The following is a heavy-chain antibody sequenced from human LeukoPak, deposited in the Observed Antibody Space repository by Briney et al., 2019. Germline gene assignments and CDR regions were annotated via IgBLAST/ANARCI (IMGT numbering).Heavy chain of an antibody. D-gene: IGHD6-13*01. CDR2: INPNSGDT. J-gene: IGHJ5*02. CDR3: AREIRVAAAGRRNNWFDP. CDR1: GYSFTGYY. V-gene: IGHV1-2*02. Sequence: SVKVSCKASGYSFTGYYMHWVRQAPGQGLEWMGWINPNSGDTNYAQKFQGRVTMTRDTSISTAYMELRRVTSDDTAVYYCAREIRVAAAGRRNNWFDPWGQGTLVTVSS.